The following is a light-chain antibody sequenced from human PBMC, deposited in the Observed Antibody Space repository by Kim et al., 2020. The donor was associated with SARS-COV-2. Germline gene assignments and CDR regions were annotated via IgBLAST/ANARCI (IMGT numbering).Light chain of an antibody. J-gene: IGKJ4*01. Sequence: EIVLTQSPGTLSLSPGERATLSCRASQSVSSTYLAWYQQKPGRAPRLLIYGASIRATGIPDRFSGSGSGTDFSLTISRLEPEDFAVYYCQHYGNSRTTFGGGTKVDIK. V-gene: IGKV3-20*01. CDR1: QSVSSTY. CDR3: QHYGNSRTT. CDR2: GAS.